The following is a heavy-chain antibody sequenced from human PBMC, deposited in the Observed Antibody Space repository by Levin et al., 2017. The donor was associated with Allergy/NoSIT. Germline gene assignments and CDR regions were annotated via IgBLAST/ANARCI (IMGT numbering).Heavy chain of an antibody. J-gene: IGHJ4*02. D-gene: IGHD3-3*01. Sequence: SETLSLTCAVYGGSFSGYYWSWIRQPPGKGLEWIGEINHSGSTNYNPSLKSRVTISVDTSKNQFSLKLSSVTAADTAVYYCARREVDFWSGYSPDYFDYWGQGTLVTVSS. CDR3: ARREVDFWSGYSPDYFDY. V-gene: IGHV4-34*01. CDR2: INHSGST. CDR1: GGSFSGYY.